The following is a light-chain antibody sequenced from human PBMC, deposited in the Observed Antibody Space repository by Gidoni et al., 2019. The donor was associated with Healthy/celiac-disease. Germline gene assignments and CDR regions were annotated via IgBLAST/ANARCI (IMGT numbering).Light chain of an antibody. CDR3: QQYGSSGYT. J-gene: IGKJ2*01. CDR2: GAS. V-gene: IGKV3-20*01. Sequence: IALTQLLGTLSLSPGERATLSCRASQSVSSSYLAWYQQKPGQAPRLLICGASSRATGIPDRFSGSGSKTDFTLTISRLEPEDFAVYYCQQYGSSGYTFGQGTKLEIK. CDR1: QSVSSSY.